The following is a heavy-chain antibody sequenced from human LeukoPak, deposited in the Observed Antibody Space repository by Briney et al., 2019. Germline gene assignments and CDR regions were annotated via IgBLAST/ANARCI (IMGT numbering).Heavy chain of an antibody. V-gene: IGHV3-21*03. Sequence: PGGSLRLSCAASGFTFISYSMNGVRQAPGKGLEWVSSITSSSSYIYYADSVKGRVTISREKAKNSLYLEMNRLRAEDTAVYSCARDMPYYYAIRANAFDIWGQGTMVTVSS. CDR1: GFTFISYS. D-gene: IGHD3-22*01. CDR3: ARDMPYYYAIRANAFDI. J-gene: IGHJ3*02. CDR2: ITSSSSYI.